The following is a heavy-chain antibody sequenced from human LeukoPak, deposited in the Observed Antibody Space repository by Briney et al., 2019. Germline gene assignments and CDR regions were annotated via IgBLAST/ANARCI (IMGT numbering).Heavy chain of an antibody. Sequence: SETLSLTCTVSGGSISSGGYYWSWIRQPPGKGLEWIGYIYHSGSTYYNPSLKSRVTISVDRSKNQFSLKLSSVTAADTAVYYCAREGRITGTPWFDPWGQGTLVTVSS. CDR2: IYHSGST. CDR1: GGSISSGGYY. J-gene: IGHJ5*02. CDR3: AREGRITGTPWFDP. D-gene: IGHD1-20*01. V-gene: IGHV4-30-2*01.